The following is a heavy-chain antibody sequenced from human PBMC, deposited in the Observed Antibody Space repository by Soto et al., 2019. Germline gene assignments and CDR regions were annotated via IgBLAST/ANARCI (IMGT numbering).Heavy chain of an antibody. Sequence: GGSLRLSCAASGFTFSGHSLNWIRQAPGKGLEWVSYITGSGVTMYADSVKGRFTISRDNAKNSLYLQMNSLRAEDTAVYYCVRDGGASTFDFDSWGQGTLVTVSS. D-gene: IGHD3-16*01. CDR3: VRDGGASTFDFDS. J-gene: IGHJ4*02. CDR2: ITGSGVTM. V-gene: IGHV3-48*04. CDR1: GFTFSGHS.